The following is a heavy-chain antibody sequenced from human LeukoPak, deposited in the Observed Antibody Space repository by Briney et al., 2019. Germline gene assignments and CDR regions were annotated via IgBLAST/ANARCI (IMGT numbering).Heavy chain of an antibody. CDR1: GGSISSYY. CDR3: ARDFWSGYYSAFDI. Sequence: SETLSLTCTVSGGSISSYYWSWIRQPAGKGLEWIGRIYTSGSTNYNPSLKSRVTMSVDTSKNQFSLKLSSVTAADTAVYYCARDFWSGYYSAFDIWGQGTMVTVSS. D-gene: IGHD3-3*01. CDR2: IYTSGST. V-gene: IGHV4-4*07. J-gene: IGHJ3*02.